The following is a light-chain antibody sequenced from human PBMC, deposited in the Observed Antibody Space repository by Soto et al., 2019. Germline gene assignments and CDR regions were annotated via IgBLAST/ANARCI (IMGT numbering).Light chain of an antibody. V-gene: IGKV3-11*01. CDR3: QQRSSWPIT. CDR1: QSVTSY. J-gene: IGKJ5*01. CDR2: DAS. Sequence: EIVLTQSPATLSLSPGERATLSCRASQSVTSYLAWYQQRPGQAPRLLIYDASRRATGIPARFSGSGSGAYFTLTISTLEPEDFAVYYCQQRSSWPITFGQGTRLEIK.